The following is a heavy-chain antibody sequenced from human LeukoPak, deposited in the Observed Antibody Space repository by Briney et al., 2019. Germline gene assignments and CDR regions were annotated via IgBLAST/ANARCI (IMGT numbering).Heavy chain of an antibody. V-gene: IGHV3-23*01. CDR2: ISGSGAIT. CDR1: GFTFSSYA. CDR3: AKDTYPYSGTYYYFDK. Sequence: GGSLRLSCAASGFTFSSYAMSWVRQTPGKGLEWVSAISGSGAITTYADSVKGRFTVSGDNSENTVYLQMNSLRVEDAAVFYFAKDTYPYSGTYYYFDKWGQGFQVTVS. D-gene: IGHD1-26*01. J-gene: IGHJ4*02.